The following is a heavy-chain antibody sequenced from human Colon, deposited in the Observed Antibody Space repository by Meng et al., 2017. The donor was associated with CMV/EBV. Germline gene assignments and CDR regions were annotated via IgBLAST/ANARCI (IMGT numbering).Heavy chain of an antibody. D-gene: IGHD5-18*01. CDR1: GYIFTRYD. V-gene: IGHV1-8*01. Sequence: KASGYIFTRYDSTWVRQGTGQGLEWMGWMNPKTGNTVYAQKFQARVNLTVDSSIDTAYMELSSLKTDDTAVYYCTRGLQLWFPSPAYWGQGALVTVSS. CDR3: TRGLQLWFPSPAY. J-gene: IGHJ4*02. CDR2: MNPKTGNT.